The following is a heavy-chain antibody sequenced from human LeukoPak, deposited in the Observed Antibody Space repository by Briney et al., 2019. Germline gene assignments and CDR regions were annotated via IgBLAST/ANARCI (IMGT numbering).Heavy chain of an antibody. Sequence: SETLSLTCTVSGGSISSSSYYWGWIRQPPGKGLEWIGSIYYSGSTYYNPSLKSRVTISVDTSKKQFSLKLSSVTAADTAVYYCARQRTVEKKHVTMIAVALPGPIDSWGQGTLVTVSS. J-gene: IGHJ4*02. CDR1: GGSISSSSYY. D-gene: IGHD3-22*01. CDR3: ARQRTVEKKHVTMIAVALPGPIDS. CDR2: IYYSGST. V-gene: IGHV4-39*01.